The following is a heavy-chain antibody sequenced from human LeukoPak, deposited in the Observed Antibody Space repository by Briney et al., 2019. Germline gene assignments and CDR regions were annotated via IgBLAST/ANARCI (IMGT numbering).Heavy chain of an antibody. CDR3: ANTLSASYYYGTDV. J-gene: IGHJ6*02. CDR1: GFTFSSYW. CDR2: IKQDGSEK. V-gene: IGHV3-7*01. D-gene: IGHD2/OR15-2a*01. Sequence: GGSLRLSCAASGFTFSSYWMSWVRQAPGKGLEWVANIKQDGSEKYYVDSVKGRFTISRDNAKNSLYLQMNSLRVEDTAVYSCANTLSASYYYGTDVWGQGTTVTVSS.